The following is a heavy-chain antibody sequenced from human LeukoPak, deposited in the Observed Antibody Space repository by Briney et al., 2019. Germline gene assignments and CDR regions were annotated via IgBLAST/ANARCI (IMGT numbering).Heavy chain of an antibody. CDR1: GGSISSYY. V-gene: IGHV4-59*06. Sequence: PSETLSLTCTVSGGSISSYYWSWIRQHPGKGLEWIGYVYNIGDTYYNPSLKSRLTISVDTSKNQFSLKLSSVTAADTAIYYCAAGPAPGRGDYWGQGTLVTVSS. J-gene: IGHJ4*02. CDR3: AAGPAPGRGDY. D-gene: IGHD2-2*01. CDR2: VYNIGDT.